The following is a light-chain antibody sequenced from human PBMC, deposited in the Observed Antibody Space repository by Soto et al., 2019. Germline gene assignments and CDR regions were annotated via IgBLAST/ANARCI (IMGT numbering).Light chain of an antibody. V-gene: IGKV3-20*01. CDR3: QQYGSSPHT. Sequence: EIVLTQSPGTLSLSPGERATLSCRASQSVPSNFLAWYQQKPGQAPRLLIYGASHRAAGIPDRFSGSVSGTDFTLTISRLEPEDFVVFYCQQYGSSPHTFGQGTKVDIK. CDR1: QSVPSNF. CDR2: GAS. J-gene: IGKJ2*01.